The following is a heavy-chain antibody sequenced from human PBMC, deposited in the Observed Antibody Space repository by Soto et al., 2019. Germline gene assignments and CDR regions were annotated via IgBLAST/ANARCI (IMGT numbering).Heavy chain of an antibody. CDR2: INPNSGGT. V-gene: IGHV1-2*04. Sequence: GASVKVSCKASGYTFTGYYMHWVRQAPGQGLEWMGWINPNSGGTNYAQKFQGWATMTRDTSISTAYMELSRLRSDDTAVYYCARDSAHLTGYSSSWYSLYYYGMDVWGQGTTVTVSS. CDR3: ARDSAHLTGYSSSWYSLYYYGMDV. CDR1: GYTFTGYY. D-gene: IGHD6-13*01. J-gene: IGHJ6*02.